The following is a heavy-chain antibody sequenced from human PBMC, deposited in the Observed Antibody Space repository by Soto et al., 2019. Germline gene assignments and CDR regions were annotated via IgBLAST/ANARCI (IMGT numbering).Heavy chain of an antibody. CDR1: GDSISSRSYY. CDR2: IYYSGST. J-gene: IGHJ4*02. Sequence: SETLSLTCTVTGDSISSRSYYWGWIRQPPGKGLEWIGSIYYSGSTYNNPSLRSRVSMSIDTSKDQFSLKLKSVTAADTAVYYCARPARQETVAGNYWGQGTLVTVSS. CDR3: ARPARQETVAGNY. V-gene: IGHV4-39*01. D-gene: IGHD6-19*01.